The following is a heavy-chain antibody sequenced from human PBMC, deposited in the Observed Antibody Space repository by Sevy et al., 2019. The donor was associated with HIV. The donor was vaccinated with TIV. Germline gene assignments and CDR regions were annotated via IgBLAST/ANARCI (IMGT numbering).Heavy chain of an antibody. Sequence: GGSLRLSCAASGFTFSSYGMHWVRQAPGKGLEWVAVISYDGSNKYYADSVKGRFTISRDNSKNTLYLQMNSLRAGDRAWYYLAKVNGELGGVPFSSYSSGWDVGGKGTRLPSP. D-gene: IGHD3-10*01. CDR3: AKVNGELGGVPFSSYSSGWDV. CDR2: ISYDGSNK. J-gene: IGHJ6*03. CDR1: GFTFSSYG. V-gene: IGHV3-30*18.